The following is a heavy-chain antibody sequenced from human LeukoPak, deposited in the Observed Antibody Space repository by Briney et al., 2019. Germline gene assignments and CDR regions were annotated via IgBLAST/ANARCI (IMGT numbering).Heavy chain of an antibody. D-gene: IGHD2-15*01. CDR2: ISTIEST. V-gene: IGHV4-61*02. J-gene: IGHJ6*03. Sequence: SSESLSLTCTVSSGSISSSNYYWGWLRQPAGKGLEWIGRISTIESTNYNPSLNSRVTISIDTSKNQFALKLSSVTAADTAVYYCARDGCGGSCFHYYYYYMDVWGKGTTVTISS. CDR3: ARDGCGGSCFHYYYYYMDV. CDR1: SGSISSSNYY.